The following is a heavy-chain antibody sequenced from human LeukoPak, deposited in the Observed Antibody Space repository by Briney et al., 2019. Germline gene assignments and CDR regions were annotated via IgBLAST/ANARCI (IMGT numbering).Heavy chain of an antibody. CDR1: GYTFTGYY. CDR3: ARAAGCSTGSCYLFDY. V-gene: IGHV1-2*02. Sequence: ASVKVSCKASGYTFTGYYMHWVRQAPGQGLEWMGWINPNSGGTNYAQKFQGRVTMTRDTSISTAYMELSRLRSDDTAVYYCARAAGCSTGSCYLFDYWGQGTLVTVSS. CDR2: INPNSGGT. J-gene: IGHJ4*02. D-gene: IGHD2-15*01.